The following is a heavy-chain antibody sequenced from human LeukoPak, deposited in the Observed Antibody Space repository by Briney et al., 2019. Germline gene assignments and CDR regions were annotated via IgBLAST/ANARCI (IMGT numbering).Heavy chain of an antibody. D-gene: IGHD6-13*01. J-gene: IGHJ6*02. V-gene: IGHV3-30*18. CDR1: GFTFSSYG. CDR3: AKGRYSSSWFTSYYYYGMDV. Sequence: GGSLRLSCAASGFTFSSYGMHWVRQAPGKGLEWVAVISYDGSNKYYADSVKGRFTISRDNSKNTLYLQMNSLRAEDTAVYYCAKGRYSSSWFTSYYYYGMDVWGQGTTVTVSS. CDR2: ISYDGSNK.